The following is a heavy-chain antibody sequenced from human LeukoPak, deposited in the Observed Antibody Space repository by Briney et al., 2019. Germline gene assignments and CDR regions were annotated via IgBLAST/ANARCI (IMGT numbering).Heavy chain of an antibody. CDR3: ARQDLYYYYGMDV. V-gene: IGHV4-39*01. J-gene: IGHJ6*02. Sequence: SETLSLTCTVSGGSISSSIYYWGWIRQPPGKGLEWNGSIYYGGSTYYNPSLKSRVTISVHTSKNQFSLKVSSVTAADTAVYYCARQDLYYYYGMDVWGQGTTVTVSS. CDR1: GGSISSSIYY. CDR2: IYYGGST.